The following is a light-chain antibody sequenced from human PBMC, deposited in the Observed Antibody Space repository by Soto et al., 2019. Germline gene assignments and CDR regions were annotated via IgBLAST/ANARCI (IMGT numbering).Light chain of an antibody. CDR1: SSDVGGDNY. Sequence: QSALTQPPSVSGSPGQWVSVSCSGTSSDVGGDNYVSWYQQYPGKAPKLMFYDVTKRPSGVPDRFSASKSGNTASLPISGLQAEDDADYYCTSYAGSRLIFGGGTKLTVL. J-gene: IGLJ2*01. CDR2: DVT. V-gene: IGLV2-11*01. CDR3: TSYAGSRLI.